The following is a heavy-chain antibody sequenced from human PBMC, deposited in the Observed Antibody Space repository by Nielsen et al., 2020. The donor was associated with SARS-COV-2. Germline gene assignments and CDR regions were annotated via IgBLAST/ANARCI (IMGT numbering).Heavy chain of an antibody. J-gene: IGHJ3*02. Sequence: SETLSLTCTVSGDSISTYYWSWMPQPPGKGLEWIGYIFPSGSTKYNPSLKSRVTISVDSSKNQFSLKLSSVTAADTAVYYCARRIRSGSYNAFDIWGQGTMVTVSS. CDR3: ARRIRSGSYNAFDI. CDR1: GDSISTYY. CDR2: IFPSGST. D-gene: IGHD3-10*01. V-gene: IGHV4-59*01.